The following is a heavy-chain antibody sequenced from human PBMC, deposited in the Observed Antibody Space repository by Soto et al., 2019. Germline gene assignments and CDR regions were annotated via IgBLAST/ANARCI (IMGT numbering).Heavy chain of an antibody. CDR3: ARGGVLGGSIVVVPAASTYYYYYGIDV. CDR1: GYTFSSYY. D-gene: IGHD2-2*01. CDR2: INPSGGST. V-gene: IGHV1-46*03. J-gene: IGHJ6*02. Sequence: ASVKVSCKASGYTFSSYYIHWVRQAPGQGLEWMGIINPSGGSTSYAQKFQGRVTMTRDTSTSTVYMELSSLRSEDTAVYYCARGGVLGGSIVVVPAASTYYYYYGIDVWG.